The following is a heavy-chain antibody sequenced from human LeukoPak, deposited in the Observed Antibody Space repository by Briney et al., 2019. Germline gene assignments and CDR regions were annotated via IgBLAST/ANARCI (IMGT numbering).Heavy chain of an antibody. V-gene: IGHV4-59*01. CDR3: ARFKERWELRRFDP. Sequence: SETLSLTCTVSGGSISSYYWSWIRQPPGKGLEWIGYIYYSGSTNYNPSLKSRVTISVDTSKNQFSLKLSSVTAADTAVYYCARFKERWELRRFDPWGQGTLVTVSS. CDR2: IYYSGST. J-gene: IGHJ5*02. D-gene: IGHD1-26*01. CDR1: GGSISSYY.